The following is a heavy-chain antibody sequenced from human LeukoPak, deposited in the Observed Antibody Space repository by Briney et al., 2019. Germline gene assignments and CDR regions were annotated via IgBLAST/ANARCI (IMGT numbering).Heavy chain of an antibody. J-gene: IGHJ4*02. D-gene: IGHD3-22*01. Sequence: SETLSLTCTVSGGSISSSSYYWGWIRQPPGKGLEWIGSIYYSGSTYYSPSLKSRVTISVDTSKNQFSLKLSSVTAADTAVYYCARLARQGYYYVSNVDYWGQGTLVTVSS. V-gene: IGHV4-39*01. CDR2: IYYSGST. CDR3: ARLARQGYYYVSNVDY. CDR1: GGSISSSSYY.